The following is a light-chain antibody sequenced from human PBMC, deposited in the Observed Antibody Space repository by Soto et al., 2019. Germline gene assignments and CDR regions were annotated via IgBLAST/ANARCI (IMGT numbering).Light chain of an antibody. CDR1: QSINNY. Sequence: DIQMTQSPSSLSASVGDTVTITCRARQSINNYLNWYQQKQGNAPNLLIYCASILQSGVPSRFSRSGSETDFTHSISSLQPLAFATYSCHQSYSLPMTFGQGTKVEVK. V-gene: IGKV1-39*01. CDR2: CAS. J-gene: IGKJ1*01. CDR3: HQSYSLPMT.